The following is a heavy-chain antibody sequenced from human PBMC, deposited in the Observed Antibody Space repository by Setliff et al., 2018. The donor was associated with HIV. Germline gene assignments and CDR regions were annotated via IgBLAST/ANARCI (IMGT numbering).Heavy chain of an antibody. CDR2: ISSSAGST. CDR3: ARGQTSVTLQFDH. Sequence: PGGSLRLSCAASGFTFSSYAMSWVRQTPGKGLEWVSFISSSAGSTYYSDSVKGRFTISRDNSKNSMDLQMNSLRAEDTAVYYCARGQTSVTLQFDHRGQGQWSPSPQ. J-gene: IGHJ4*02. V-gene: IGHV3-23*01. D-gene: IGHD4-17*01. CDR1: GFTFSSYA.